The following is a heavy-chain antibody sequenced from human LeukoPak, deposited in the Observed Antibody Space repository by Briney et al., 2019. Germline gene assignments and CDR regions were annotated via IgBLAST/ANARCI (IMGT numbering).Heavy chain of an antibody. Sequence: SETPSLTCTVSGGSISSSSYYWGWIRQPPGKGLEWIGSIYYSGSTYYNPSLKSRVTISVDTSKNQFSLKLSSVTAADTAVYYCARHTYSSGNGYWGQGTLVTVSS. V-gene: IGHV4-39*01. D-gene: IGHD6-19*01. CDR2: IYYSGST. CDR3: ARHTYSSGNGY. CDR1: GGSISSSSYY. J-gene: IGHJ4*02.